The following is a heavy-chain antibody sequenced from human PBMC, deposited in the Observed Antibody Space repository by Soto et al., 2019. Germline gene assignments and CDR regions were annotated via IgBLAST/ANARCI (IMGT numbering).Heavy chain of an antibody. D-gene: IGHD3-10*01. CDR1: GFTFSSYA. J-gene: IGHJ5*02. CDR3: AKDRLIFTMVRGVIPS. Sequence: EVQLLESGGGLVQPGGSLRLSCAASGFTFSSYAMSWVRQAPGKGLEWVSAISGSGGSTYYADSVKGRFTISRDNSKNTLYLQMNSLRAEDTAVYYCAKDRLIFTMVRGVIPSWGQGTLVTVSS. CDR2: ISGSGGST. V-gene: IGHV3-23*01.